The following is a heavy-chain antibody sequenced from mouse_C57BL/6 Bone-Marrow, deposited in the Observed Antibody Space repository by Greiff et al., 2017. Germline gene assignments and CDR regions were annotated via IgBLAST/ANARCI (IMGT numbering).Heavy chain of an antibody. Sequence: VQLQQSGPELVKPGDSVKISCKASGYSFTGYFMNWVMQSHGKSLEWIGRINPYNGDTFYNQKFKGKATLTVDKSSSTAHMELRSLTSEDSAVYYCARPHLGYSNDYFDYWGQGTTLTVSS. CDR2: INPYNGDT. CDR1: GYSFTGYF. D-gene: IGHD2-5*01. CDR3: ARPHLGYSNDYFDY. J-gene: IGHJ2*01. V-gene: IGHV1-20*01.